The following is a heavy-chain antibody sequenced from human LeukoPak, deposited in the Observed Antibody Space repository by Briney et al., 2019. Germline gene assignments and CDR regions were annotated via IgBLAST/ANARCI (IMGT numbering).Heavy chain of an antibody. D-gene: IGHD6-13*01. CDR1: GFTFSTYW. CDR3: AGGVSSPRGCY. V-gene: IGHV3-7*04. J-gene: IGHJ4*02. CDR2: INPDGSQK. Sequence: PGGSLRPSCTASGFTFSTYWMSWVRQAPGKGLEWVAKINPDGSQKYHVDSVYGRFTISRDNAKNSLYLQMNSLRGEDTAVYYCAGGVSSPRGCYWGQGILVTVSS.